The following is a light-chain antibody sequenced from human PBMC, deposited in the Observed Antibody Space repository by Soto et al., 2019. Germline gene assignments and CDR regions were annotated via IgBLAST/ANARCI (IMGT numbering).Light chain of an antibody. V-gene: IGLV1-40*01. CDR3: LSYDNSLGGHEV. CDR1: SSNIGTGYD. Sequence: QSVLTQPPSVSGAPGQSVTISCTGSSSNIGTGYDVHWYQQIPGTAPKLLIYGNTNRPSGVPDRFSGSKSGTSASLAITGLQAEDEADYYCLSYDNSLGGHEVFGGGTKLTVL. J-gene: IGLJ2*01. CDR2: GNT.